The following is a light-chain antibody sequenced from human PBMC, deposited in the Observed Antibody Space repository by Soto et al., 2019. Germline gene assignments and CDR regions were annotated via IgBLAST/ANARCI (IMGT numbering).Light chain of an antibody. CDR2: AAS. J-gene: IGKJ5*01. Sequence: DIQMTQSPSSLSASIGDGVTITCRASQSINSYLNWYQQKPGKAPKLLISAASNLQSGVPSRFSGSGSGTDFTLTISSLPPEDFATYYCQQSFSTLLITFGQGTRLEIK. CDR3: QQSFSTLLIT. V-gene: IGKV1-39*01. CDR1: QSINSY.